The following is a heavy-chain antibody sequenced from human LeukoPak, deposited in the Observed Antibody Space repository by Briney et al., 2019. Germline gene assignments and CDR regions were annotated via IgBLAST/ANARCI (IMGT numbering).Heavy chain of an antibody. D-gene: IGHD5-18*01. V-gene: IGHV3-30*02. J-gene: IGHJ4*02. Sequence: GGSLRLSCAASGFTFNNYGIYWVRQTPGKGLEWVAFIRYDGSNKYYADSVKGRFTISRDNSKNTLYLQMNSLRVEDTAVYYCAKDRAEYSYAHNGLDYWGQGTLVTVSS. CDR1: GFTFNNYG. CDR3: AKDRAEYSYAHNGLDY. CDR2: IRYDGSNK.